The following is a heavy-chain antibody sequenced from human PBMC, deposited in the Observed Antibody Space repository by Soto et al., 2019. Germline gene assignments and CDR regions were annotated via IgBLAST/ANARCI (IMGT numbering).Heavy chain of an antibody. J-gene: IGHJ5*02. CDR3: ARGRATPGGWFDP. CDR1: GGSISTYY. V-gene: IGHV4-59*01. CDR2: IYYSGST. D-gene: IGHD2-15*01. Sequence: SETLSLTCTVSGGSISTYYWSWIRQPPGRGLEWIGYIYYSGSTNYNPSLKSRVTISVDTSKNQFSLKLSSVTAADTAVYYCARGRATPGGWFDPWGQGTLVTVSS.